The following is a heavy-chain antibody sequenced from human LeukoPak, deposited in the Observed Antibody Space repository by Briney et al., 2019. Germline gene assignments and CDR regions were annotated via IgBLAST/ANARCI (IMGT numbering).Heavy chain of an antibody. Sequence: ASVKVSCKASGGTFSSYAISWVRQAPGQGLEWMGGIIPIFDTANYAQKFQGRVTITTDESTSTAYMELSSLRSEDTAVYYCATTYYYDSSGSSSYYMDVWGKGTTVTVSS. D-gene: IGHD3-22*01. CDR1: GGTFSSYA. CDR3: ATTYYYDSSGSSSYYMDV. V-gene: IGHV1-69*05. J-gene: IGHJ6*03. CDR2: IIPIFDTA.